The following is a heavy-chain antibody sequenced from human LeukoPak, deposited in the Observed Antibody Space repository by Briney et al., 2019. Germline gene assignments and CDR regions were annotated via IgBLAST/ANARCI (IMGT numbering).Heavy chain of an antibody. V-gene: IGHV3-43D*04. J-gene: IGHJ6*03. CDR3: AKDAYCSSTSCYYMDV. D-gene: IGHD2-2*01. CDR2: ISWDGGST. CDR1: GFTFDDYA. Sequence: GGSLRLSCVASGFTFDDYAMHWVRQAPGKGLEWVSLISWDGGSTYYADSVKGRFTISRDNSKNSLYLQMNSLRAEDTALYYCAKDAYCSSTSCYYMDVWGKGTTVTVSS.